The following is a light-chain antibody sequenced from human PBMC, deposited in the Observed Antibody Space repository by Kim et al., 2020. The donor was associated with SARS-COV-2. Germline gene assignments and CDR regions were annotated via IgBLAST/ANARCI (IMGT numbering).Light chain of an antibody. Sequence: GQLITISCTGTSSDVGSHDYVSWYQQHPGKAPRLIIYDVTSRPSGISNRFSGSKSGNTASLTISGLQAEDEAHYYCSSYTSTRTVVFGGGTQLTVL. CDR3: SSYTSTRTVV. V-gene: IGLV2-14*03. J-gene: IGLJ2*01. CDR1: SSDVGSHDY. CDR2: DVT.